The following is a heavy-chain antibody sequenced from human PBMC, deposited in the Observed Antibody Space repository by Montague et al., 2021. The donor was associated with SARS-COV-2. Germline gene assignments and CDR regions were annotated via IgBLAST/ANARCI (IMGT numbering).Heavy chain of an antibody. D-gene: IGHD3-22*01. CDR2: IYYSGST. J-gene: IGHJ3*02. Sequence: SETLSLTCTVSGGSITSYYWTWIRQPPGKGLEWVGRIYYSGSTYYNPSLKSRVTISVDTSKNQFSLKLSSVTAADTAVYYCARAGTITMIVVVIDAFDIWGQGTMVTVSS. CDR3: ARAGTITMIVVVIDAFDI. V-gene: IGHV4-59*12. CDR1: GGSITSYY.